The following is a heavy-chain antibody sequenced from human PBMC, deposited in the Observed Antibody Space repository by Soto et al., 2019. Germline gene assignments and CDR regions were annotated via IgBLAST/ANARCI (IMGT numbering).Heavy chain of an antibody. J-gene: IGHJ3*01. CDR1: GFALSTYS. V-gene: IGHV3-21*01. D-gene: IGHD2-15*01. CDR2: TFNYDGSL. CDR3: AREEGYCGGGSCFRSAFEL. Sequence: EVQLVESGGRLVKPGGSLRLSCAVSGFALSTYSIAWVRQAPGKGLEWVSFTFNYDGSLYYADSVKGRFAISRDDAKNSVYLQMNSLRAEDTAVYYCAREEGYCGGGSCFRSAFELWGQGTVVTVSS.